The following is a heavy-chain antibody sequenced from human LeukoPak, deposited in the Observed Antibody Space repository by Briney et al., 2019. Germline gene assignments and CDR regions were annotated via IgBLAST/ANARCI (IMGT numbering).Heavy chain of an antibody. J-gene: IGHJ3*02. CDR3: TRVRDSSNWWGVLDI. Sequence: ASVKVSCKASGYTFATSSISWVRQAPGQRLEWMGWISPNSGNTQYAQKVQGRVTMTADTFTNTAYMELRNLRSDDTALFYCTRVRDSSNWWGVLDIWGQGTMVTVSS. D-gene: IGHD6-13*01. V-gene: IGHV1-18*01. CDR1: GYTFATSS. CDR2: ISPNSGNT.